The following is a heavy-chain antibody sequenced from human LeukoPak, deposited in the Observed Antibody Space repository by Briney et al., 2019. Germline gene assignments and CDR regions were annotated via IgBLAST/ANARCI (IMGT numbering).Heavy chain of an antibody. Sequence: ASVKVSCKVSGYTLTELSMHWVRQAPGKGLEWMGGFDPEDGETIYAQKFQGRVTMTEDTSTDTAYMELSSLRSEDTAVYYCATEKPYGVSELDFDYWGQGTLVTVSS. V-gene: IGHV1-24*01. CDR3: ATEKPYGVSELDFDY. J-gene: IGHJ4*02. CDR2: FDPEDGET. D-gene: IGHD3-10*01. CDR1: GYTLTELS.